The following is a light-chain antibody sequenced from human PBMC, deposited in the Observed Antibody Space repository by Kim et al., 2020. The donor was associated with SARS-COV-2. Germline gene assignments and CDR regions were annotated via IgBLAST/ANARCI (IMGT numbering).Light chain of an antibody. CDR3: LQHDDFPQYT. Sequence: LTQSPAFMSATPGDKANISCKASQDTADDLNRYRQRPGEVALVPGIPPRFSGSGYGTDFTLTINNIESADAPYYFCLQHDDFPQYTFGLGTRLEI. J-gene: IGKJ2*01. CDR1: QDTADD. V-gene: IGKV5-2*01.